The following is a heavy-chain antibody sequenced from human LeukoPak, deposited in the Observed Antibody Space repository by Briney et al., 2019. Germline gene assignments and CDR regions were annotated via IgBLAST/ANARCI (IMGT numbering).Heavy chain of an antibody. CDR2: FDPEDGET. CDR1: GYALTELS. CDR3: VGLGTYCGGDCLYGMDV. V-gene: IGHV1-24*01. Sequence: ASVKVSCKVSGYALTELSMHWVRQAPGKGLEWMGGFDPEDGETIYAQKFQGRVTMTEDTSTDTAYMELSSLRSEDTAVYYCVGLGTYCGGDCLYGMDVWGQGTTVTVSS. J-gene: IGHJ6*02. D-gene: IGHD2-21*02.